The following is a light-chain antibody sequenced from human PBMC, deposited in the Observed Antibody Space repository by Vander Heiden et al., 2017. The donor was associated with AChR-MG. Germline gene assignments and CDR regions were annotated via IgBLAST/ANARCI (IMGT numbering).Light chain of an antibody. CDR3: AAWDDSLNGQVV. J-gene: IGLJ2*01. CDR1: SSNIGSNT. V-gene: IGLV1-44*01. CDR2: SNN. Sequence: QSVLTQPPSASGPPGQRVTISCSGSSSNIGSNTVNWYQQLPGTATNLLIYSNNQRHSGVPDRFSGSKSGTSASLAISGLQSEDEADYYCAAWDDSLNGQVVFGGGTKLTVL.